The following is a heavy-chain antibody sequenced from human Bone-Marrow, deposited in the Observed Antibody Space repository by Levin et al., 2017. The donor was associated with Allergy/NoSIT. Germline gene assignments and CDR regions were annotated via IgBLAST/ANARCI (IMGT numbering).Heavy chain of an antibody. V-gene: IGHV3-11*01. J-gene: IGHJ6*02. CDR1: GFTLSDYY. CDR3: ARDMSTAQYNYGMDV. Sequence: LSLTCAASGFTLSDYYMSWIRQAPGKGLEWVSYISSRGTTMYLADSGKGRFTISRDNAKNSLSLQMNSLRADDTAVYYCARDMSTAQYNYGMDVWGQGTTVTVSS. CDR2: ISSRGTTM. D-gene: IGHD3-16*01.